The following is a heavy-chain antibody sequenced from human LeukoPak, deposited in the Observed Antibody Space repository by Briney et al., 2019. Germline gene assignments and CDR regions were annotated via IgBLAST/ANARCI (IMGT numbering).Heavy chain of an antibody. D-gene: IGHD3-10*01. CDR2: INAGNGNT. V-gene: IGHV1-3*01. Sequence: ASVKVSCKASGYTFTSYAMHWARQAPGQRLEWMGWINAGNGNTKYSQKFQGRVTITRDTSASTAYMELSSLRSEDTAVYYCARGYYGSGSYYKGEHAFDIWGQGTMVTVSS. CDR1: GYTFTSYA. J-gene: IGHJ3*02. CDR3: ARGYYGSGSYYKGEHAFDI.